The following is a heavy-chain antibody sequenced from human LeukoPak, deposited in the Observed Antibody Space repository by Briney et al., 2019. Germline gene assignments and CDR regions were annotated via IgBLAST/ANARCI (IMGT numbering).Heavy chain of an antibody. Sequence: PSETLSLTCGAYGGSFSGYYWSWIRQTPGKGLEWIGEINHSGSTNYNPSLKSRVTISVDTSKNQFSLKLSSVTAADTAVYYSARRKGRRHCSSTSCYPTTGTPIDYWGQGTLVPVSS. CDR2: INHSGST. CDR1: GGSFSGYY. V-gene: IGHV4-34*01. J-gene: IGHJ4*02. CDR3: ARRKGRRHCSSTSCYPTTGTPIDY. D-gene: IGHD2-2*01.